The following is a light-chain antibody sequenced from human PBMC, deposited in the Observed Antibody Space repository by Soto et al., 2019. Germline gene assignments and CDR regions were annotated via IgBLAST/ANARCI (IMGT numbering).Light chain of an antibody. CDR3: QQLNSYPRLT. CDR2: AAS. J-gene: IGKJ4*01. CDR1: QDISNY. Sequence: QLTQSPSSLSASVGDRVTITCRASQDISNYLAWYQLKPGKAPKLLIYAASTLPSGVPSRFSGSGSGTEFSLTIGNLQPEEFATYYCQQLNSYPRLTFGGGTKVE. V-gene: IGKV1-9*01.